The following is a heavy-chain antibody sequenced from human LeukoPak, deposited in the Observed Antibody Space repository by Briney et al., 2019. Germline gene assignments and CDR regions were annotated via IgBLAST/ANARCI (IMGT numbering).Heavy chain of an antibody. V-gene: IGHV3-30-3*01. CDR2: ISYDGSNK. Sequence: GGPLRLSCAASGFTFSSYAMHWVRQAPGKGPEWVAFISYDGSNKYYPDSVRGRFTISRDNSKNTLFLQMSSLRAEDTAVYYCASGFYYDSSGYLRGDYWGQGTLVTVSS. CDR1: GFTFSSYA. CDR3: ASGFYYDSSGYLRGDY. D-gene: IGHD3-22*01. J-gene: IGHJ4*02.